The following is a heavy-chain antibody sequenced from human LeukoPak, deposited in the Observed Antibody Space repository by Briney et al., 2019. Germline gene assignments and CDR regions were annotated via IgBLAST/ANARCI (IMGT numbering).Heavy chain of an antibody. V-gene: IGHV4-4*07. D-gene: IGHD4-23*01. CDR2: IYRTGST. Sequence: SETLSLSCSVSGGSISRYYWSWIRQPAGKGLEWIGHIYRTGSTNSSPSLKSRVTMSIDTSKNQFSLKLSSVTAADTAVYYCARTKLRWYFDYWGQGTLVTVSS. J-gene: IGHJ4*02. CDR1: GGSISRYY. CDR3: ARTKLRWYFDY.